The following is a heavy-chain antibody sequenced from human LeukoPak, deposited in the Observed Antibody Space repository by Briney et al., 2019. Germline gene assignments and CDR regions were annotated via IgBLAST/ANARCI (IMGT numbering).Heavy chain of an antibody. CDR2: ISGSGGST. J-gene: IGHJ4*02. CDR1: GFIFRDYA. V-gene: IGHV3-23*01. Sequence: PGGSLRLSCVVSGFIFRDYAMSWVRQAPGKGLEWVSAISGSGGSTYYADSVKGRFTISRDNSKNTLYLHMNSLRAEDTAVYYCANRYGDYDYWGQGTLVTVSS. CDR3: ANRYGDYDY. D-gene: IGHD4-17*01.